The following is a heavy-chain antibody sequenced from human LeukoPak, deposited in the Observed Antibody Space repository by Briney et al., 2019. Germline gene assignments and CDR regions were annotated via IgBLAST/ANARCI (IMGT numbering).Heavy chain of an antibody. D-gene: IGHD3-9*01. CDR3: ARGAKYYDILTGYRGNLALDY. J-gene: IGHJ4*02. V-gene: IGHV1-18*04. Sequence: ASVKVSCKASVYTFTSYGISWVRQAPGQGLEWMGWISAYNGNTNYAQKLQGRVTMTTDTSTSTAYMELRSLRSDDTAVYYCARGAKYYDILTGYRGNLALDYWGQGTLVTVSS. CDR1: VYTFTSYG. CDR2: ISAYNGNT.